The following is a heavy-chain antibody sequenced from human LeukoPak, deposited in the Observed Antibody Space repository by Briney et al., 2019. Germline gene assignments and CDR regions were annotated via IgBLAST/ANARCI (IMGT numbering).Heavy chain of an antibody. D-gene: IGHD2-15*01. V-gene: IGHV4-34*01. CDR3: ARGDAKKYCSGGSCYRRNYYYYMDV. J-gene: IGHJ6*03. Sequence: SETLSLTCAVYGGSFSGYYWSWIRQPPGKGLEWIGEINHSGSTNYNPSLKSRATISVDTSKNQFSLKLSSVTAADTAVYYCARGDAKKYCSGGSCYRRNYYYYMDVWGKGTTVTVSS. CDR2: INHSGST. CDR1: GGSFSGYY.